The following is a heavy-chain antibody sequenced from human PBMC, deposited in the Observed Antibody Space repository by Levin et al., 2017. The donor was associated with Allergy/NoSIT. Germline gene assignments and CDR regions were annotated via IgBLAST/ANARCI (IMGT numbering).Heavy chain of an antibody. CDR1: GFTFSSYA. Sequence: LSLTCAASGFTFSSYAMHWVRQAPGKGLEWVAVISYDGSNKYYADSVKGRFTISRDNSKNTLYLQMNSLRAEDTAVYYCARDSGYQFTFHDYWGQGTLVTVSS. J-gene: IGHJ4*02. CDR2: ISYDGSNK. D-gene: IGHD3-22*01. V-gene: IGHV3-30-3*01. CDR3: ARDSGYQFTFHDY.